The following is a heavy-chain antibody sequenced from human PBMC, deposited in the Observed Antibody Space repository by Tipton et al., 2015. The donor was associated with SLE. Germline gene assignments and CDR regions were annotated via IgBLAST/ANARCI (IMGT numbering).Heavy chain of an antibody. CDR3: ARESSGAPVFDY. V-gene: IGHV4-59*01. CDR1: GGSFSGYY. D-gene: IGHD6-25*01. J-gene: IGHJ4*02. Sequence: LRLSCAVYGGSFSGYYWSWIRQPPGKGLEWIGYIYYSGSTNSNPSLKSRVTISVDTSKNQFSLKLSSGTAADPAVYYCARESSGAPVFDYWGPGTLATVSS. CDR2: IYYSGST.